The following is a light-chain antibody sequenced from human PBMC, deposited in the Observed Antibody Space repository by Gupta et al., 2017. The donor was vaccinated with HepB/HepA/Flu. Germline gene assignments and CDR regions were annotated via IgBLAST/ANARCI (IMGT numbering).Light chain of an antibody. CDR1: QSLLRSDGYND. CDR3: RQNLQTPGK. V-gene: IGKV2-28*01. CDR2: LGS. Sequence: DIVMTQSRLSLPVTAGEPASISCRSTQSLLRSDGYNDVDWFLQKPGQPPQSLIYLGSNRAPGVPDRGSGSGSGTTVTLKISRVEAEDVGIYYCRQNLQTPGKFGRGTKVDI. J-gene: IGKJ1*01.